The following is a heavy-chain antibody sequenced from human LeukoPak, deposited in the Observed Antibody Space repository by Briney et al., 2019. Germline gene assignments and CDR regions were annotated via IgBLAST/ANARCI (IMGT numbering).Heavy chain of an antibody. CDR2: ISSGGTYK. D-gene: IGHD1-26*01. V-gene: IGHV3-21*01. CDR1: GFTFSDYT. CDR3: ASKWMRATTGYFDY. Sequence: GGSLRLSCAASGFTFSDYTMNWVRQAPGKGLEWVSSISSGGTYKYYADSVKGRFTISRDNAQNSLYLQMNSLRAEDTAVYYCASKWMRATTGYFDYWGQGTLVTVSS. J-gene: IGHJ4*02.